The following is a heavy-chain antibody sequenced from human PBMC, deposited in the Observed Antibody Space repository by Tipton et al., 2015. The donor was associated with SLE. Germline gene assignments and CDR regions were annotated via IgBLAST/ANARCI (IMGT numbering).Heavy chain of an antibody. V-gene: IGHV4-59*01. CDR3: ARERPDCAVTSCYGFFDS. D-gene: IGHD2-2*01. CDR2: VHYSGNI. J-gene: IGHJ5*01. Sequence: TLSLTCSVSGGSINGYFWSWIRQPPGKGLEWIGYVHYSGNIKSNPSLKSRVTISVDTSMNHFSLKLNSVTAADTAVYYCARERPDCAVTSCYGFFDSWGQGDLVTVSS. CDR1: GGSINGYF.